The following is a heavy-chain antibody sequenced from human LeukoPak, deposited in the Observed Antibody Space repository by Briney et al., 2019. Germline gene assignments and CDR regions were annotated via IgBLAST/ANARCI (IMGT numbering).Heavy chain of an antibody. J-gene: IGHJ4*02. CDR3: AGSIDSRGGSFDY. CDR1: GGSISSYY. D-gene: IGHD6-13*01. V-gene: IGHV4-59*01. CDR2: IYYSGST. Sequence: PSETLSLTCTGSGGSISSYYWSWIRQPPGKGLEWIGYIYYSGSTNYNPSLKSRVTISLDTSKNQFSLKLSSVTAADTAVYYCAGSIDSRGGSFDYWGQGTLVTVSS.